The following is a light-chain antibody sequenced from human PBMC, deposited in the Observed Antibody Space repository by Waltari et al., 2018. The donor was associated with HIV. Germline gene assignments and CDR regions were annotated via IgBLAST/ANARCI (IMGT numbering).Light chain of an antibody. Sequence: DITMTQSPPTLSSSVVDRVTITCRASQSISSWLAWYQQNPGKAPKLPIYKASSLESGVPSRFSGSGSGTEFTLTISSLQPDDFTTYYCQQYNSYRRTFGQGTKVEIK. CDR3: QQYNSYRRT. CDR1: QSISSW. J-gene: IGKJ1*01. CDR2: KAS. V-gene: IGKV1-5*03.